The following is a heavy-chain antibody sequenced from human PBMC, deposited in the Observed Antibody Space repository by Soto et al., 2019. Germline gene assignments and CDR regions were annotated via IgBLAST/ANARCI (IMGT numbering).Heavy chain of an antibody. CDR2: IIPIFGTA. CDR3: ARESEDLTSNFDY. CDR1: GGTFSSYA. J-gene: IGHJ4*02. V-gene: IGHV1-69*06. Sequence: SVKVSCKASGGTFSSYAISWVRQAPGQGLEWMGGIIPIFGTANYAQKFQGRVTITADKSTSTAYMELSSLRSEDTAVYYCARESEDLTSNFDYWGQGTLVTVSS.